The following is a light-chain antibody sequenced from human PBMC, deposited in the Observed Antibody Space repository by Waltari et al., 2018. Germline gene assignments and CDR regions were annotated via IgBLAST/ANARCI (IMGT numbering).Light chain of an antibody. CDR1: QSIRSN. CDR2: GAS. J-gene: IGKJ2*01. Sequence: EIVMTQSPATLSVSPGERATLSCRARQSIRSNLAWYRQKPGQAPRLLIYGASFRATGIPARFSGSGSGTEFTLTISSLQSEDFAIYYCQQYDNWPPITFGQGTKLEMK. CDR3: QQYDNWPPIT. V-gene: IGKV3-15*01.